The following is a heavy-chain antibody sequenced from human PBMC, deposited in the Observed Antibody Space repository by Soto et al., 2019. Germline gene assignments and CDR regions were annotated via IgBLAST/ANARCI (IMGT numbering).Heavy chain of an antibody. CDR3: ARQSWDKAMVSWFDP. D-gene: IGHD5-18*01. Sequence: SVKVSCKASGGTFSSYAISWVRQAPGQGLEWMGGIIPIFGTANYAQKFQGRVTITADESTSTAYMELSSLRSEDTAVYYCARQSWDKAMVSWFDPWGQGTLVTVSS. CDR1: GGTFSSYA. V-gene: IGHV1-69*13. CDR2: IIPIFGTA. J-gene: IGHJ5*02.